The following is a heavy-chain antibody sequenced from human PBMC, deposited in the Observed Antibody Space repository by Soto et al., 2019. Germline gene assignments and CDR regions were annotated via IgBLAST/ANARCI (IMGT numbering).Heavy chain of an antibody. CDR3: AKDYEIQAYVYVRGSDMSPPNIIIIPGTLDV. J-gene: IGHJ6*02. V-gene: IGHV3-23*01. CDR2: ISGSGGST. Sequence: EVQLLESGGNLVQPGGSLRLSCAASGFTFSSYAMNWVRQAPGKGLEWVSAISGSGGSTYYADSVKGRFTISRDNSKNTLYLQMNSLRAEDTAVYYCAKDYEIQAYVYVRGSDMSPPNIIIIPGTLDVWGQGTTVTVSS. D-gene: IGHD3-16*01. CDR1: GFTFSSYA.